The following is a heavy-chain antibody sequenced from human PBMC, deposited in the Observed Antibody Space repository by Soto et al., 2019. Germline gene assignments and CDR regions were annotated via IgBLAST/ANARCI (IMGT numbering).Heavy chain of an antibody. CDR2: IAVGSGYT. CDR1: VFTFTSSA. V-gene: IGHV1-58*01. Sequence: SVKVSCKASVFTFTSSAFQWVRQARGQRLEWIGRIAVGSGYTNYAQRFQDRVTLTRDISTATTYMELSRLTSEDTAIYYCAADATAWQQMVPSDYWGQGTLVTVSS. J-gene: IGHJ4*02. D-gene: IGHD2-8*01. CDR3: AADATAWQQMVPSDY.